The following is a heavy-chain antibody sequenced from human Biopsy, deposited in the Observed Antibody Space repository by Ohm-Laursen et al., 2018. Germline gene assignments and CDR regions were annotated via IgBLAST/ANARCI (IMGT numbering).Heavy chain of an antibody. CDR3: ASGDIGGIGLDV. Sequence: SVKVSCKASGDTFTTSAIRWVRQVPGQGLDWMGRIIPILGTVDYGQNFQGRATIRADTSTTFLELTSLRYDDTAVYYCASGDIGGIGLDVWGLGTTVTVSS. CDR2: IIPILGTV. V-gene: IGHV1-69*04. D-gene: IGHD3-10*01. J-gene: IGHJ6*02. CDR1: GDTFTTSA.